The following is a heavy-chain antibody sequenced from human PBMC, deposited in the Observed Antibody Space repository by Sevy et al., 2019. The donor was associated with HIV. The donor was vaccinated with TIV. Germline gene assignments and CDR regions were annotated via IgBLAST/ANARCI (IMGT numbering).Heavy chain of an antibody. CDR1: GYSISSGYY. Sequence: SETLSLTCAVSGYSISSGYYWGWIRQPPGKGLEWIANIYHSGSTYYNLSLKSRVAISVDTSKNEFSLRLTSVTAADTAVYYCARRLIAAPTHFDDWGQGTLVTVSS. D-gene: IGHD2-15*01. V-gene: IGHV4-38-2*01. CDR3: ARRLIAAPTHFDD. J-gene: IGHJ4*02. CDR2: IYHSGST.